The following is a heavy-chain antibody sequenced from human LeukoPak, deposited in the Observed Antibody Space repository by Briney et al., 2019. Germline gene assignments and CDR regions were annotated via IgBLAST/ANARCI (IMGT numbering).Heavy chain of an antibody. Sequence: PGGSLRLSCAASGFTFSSYAMSWVRQAPGKRLEWVSAISGSGGSTYYADSVKGRFTISRDNSKNTLYLQMNSLRAEDTAVYYCAKGGTSNYYYYYYMDVWGKGTTVTVSS. V-gene: IGHV3-23*01. J-gene: IGHJ6*03. CDR3: AKGGTSNYYYYYYMDV. D-gene: IGHD1-14*01. CDR1: GFTFSSYA. CDR2: ISGSGGST.